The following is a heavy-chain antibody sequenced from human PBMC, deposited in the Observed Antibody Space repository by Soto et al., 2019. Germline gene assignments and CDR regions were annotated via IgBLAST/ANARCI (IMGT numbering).Heavy chain of an antibody. CDR1: GYSISIPNG. V-gene: IGHV4-28*01. J-gene: IGHJ4*02. Sequence: SETLYLTCSVAGYSISIPNGWGLIRQPPGKGLEWIGYTYYSGNTYYNSSLKSRVTMSVDKAKNQFSLKLSSVTAVDTAVYYCARTGRYGGNDFDYWGQGTLVTVSS. CDR2: TYYSGNT. CDR3: ARTGRYGGNDFDY. D-gene: IGHD4-17*01.